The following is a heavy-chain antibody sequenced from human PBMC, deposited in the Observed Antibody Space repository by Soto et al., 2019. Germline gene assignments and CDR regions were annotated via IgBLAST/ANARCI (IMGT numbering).Heavy chain of an antibody. CDR2: TNPKSGYT. CDR3: ARTAGDLDY. D-gene: IGHD4-17*01. CDR1: GYTFTNYD. J-gene: IGHJ4*02. Sequence: QVQLVQSGAELKKPGASVKVSCKTSGYTFTNYDINLVRQATGQGLEWMGWTNPKSGYTGSAQKLQCRVTLTRDSSISTAYTELHSLTAEDTAVYYCARTAGDLDYWGQGTLSAVSS. V-gene: IGHV1-8*01.